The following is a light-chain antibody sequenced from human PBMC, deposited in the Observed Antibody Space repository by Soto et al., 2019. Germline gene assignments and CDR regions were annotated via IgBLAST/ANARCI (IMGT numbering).Light chain of an antibody. V-gene: IGKV2-28*01. Sequence: DIVMTQSPLSLPVTPGEPASISCRSCQSLLHSNGYNYLDWYLQKPGQSPQLLIYLGSNRASGVPDRFSGSGSGTDFTLTISRVEAEDVGVYYCMQALQTPWTFGQGTKVEIK. CDR1: QSLLHSNGYNY. CDR3: MQALQTPWT. CDR2: LGS. J-gene: IGKJ1*01.